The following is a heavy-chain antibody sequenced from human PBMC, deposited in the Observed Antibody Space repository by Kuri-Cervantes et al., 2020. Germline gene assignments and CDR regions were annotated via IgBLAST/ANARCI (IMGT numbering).Heavy chain of an antibody. D-gene: IGHD3-10*01. Sequence: ASVKVSCKASGYTFTSYYMHWVRQAPGQGLEWMGWMNPNSGNTGYAQKFQGRVTMTRNTSISTAYMELSSLRSEDTAVYYCATTSGRRSYNWFDPWGQGTLVTVSS. V-gene: IGHV1-8*02. CDR2: MNPNSGNT. CDR3: ATTSGRRSYNWFDP. CDR1: GYTFTSYY. J-gene: IGHJ5*02.